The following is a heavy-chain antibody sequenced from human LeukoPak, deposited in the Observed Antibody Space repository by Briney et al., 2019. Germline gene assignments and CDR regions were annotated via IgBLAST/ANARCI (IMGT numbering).Heavy chain of an antibody. D-gene: IGHD3-10*01. Sequence: ASVKVSCKVSGYTLTELSMHWVRQAPGEGLEWMGGFDPEDGETIYAQKFQGRVTMTEDTSTDTAYMDLSSLRSEDTAVYYCATRPITLHQPQSFDYWGQGTLVTVSS. J-gene: IGHJ4*02. CDR2: FDPEDGET. CDR3: ATRPITLHQPQSFDY. CDR1: GYTLTELS. V-gene: IGHV1-24*01.